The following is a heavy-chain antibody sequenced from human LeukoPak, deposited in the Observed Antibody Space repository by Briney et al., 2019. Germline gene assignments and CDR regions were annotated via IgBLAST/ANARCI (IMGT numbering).Heavy chain of an antibody. V-gene: IGHV4-31*03. Sequence: SETLSLTCTVSRGSISSCGYYWIWIRQHPGKGLEWIGYIYYSGSTYYNPSLKSRVTISVDTSKNQFSLELSSVTAADTAVYYCARSGGYSYGPIDYWGQGTLVTVSS. CDR2: IYYSGST. D-gene: IGHD5-18*01. J-gene: IGHJ4*02. CDR3: ARSGGYSYGPIDY. CDR1: RGSISSCGYY.